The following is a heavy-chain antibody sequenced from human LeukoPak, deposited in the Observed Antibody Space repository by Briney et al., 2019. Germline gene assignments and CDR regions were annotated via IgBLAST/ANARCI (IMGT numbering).Heavy chain of an antibody. CDR1: GYTLTSYG. J-gene: IGHJ4*02. V-gene: IGHV1-18*01. D-gene: IGHD3-22*01. CDR2: ISAYNGNT. CDR3: ARDTPGFDYYDSSGYLYYFDY. Sequence: ASVKVSCKASGYTLTSYGISWVRQAPGQGLEWMGWISAYNGNTNYAQKLQGRVTMTTDTSTSTAYMELRSLRSDDTAVYYCARDTPGFDYYDSSGYLYYFDYWGQGTLVTVSS.